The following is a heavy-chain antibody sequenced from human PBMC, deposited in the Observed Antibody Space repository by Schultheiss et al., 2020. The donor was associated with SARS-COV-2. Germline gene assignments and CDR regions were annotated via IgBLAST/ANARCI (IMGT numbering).Heavy chain of an antibody. CDR1: EITFSTYN. Sequence: GGSLRLSCTASEITFSTYNMNWVRQAPGKGLEWVAVISYDGSNKYYADSVKGRFTISRDNSKNTLYLQMNSLRAEDTAVYYCARMDYYYDSSGWLYYFDYWGQGTLVTVSS. V-gene: IGHV3-30*03. J-gene: IGHJ4*02. CDR2: ISYDGSNK. CDR3: ARMDYYYDSSGWLYYFDY. D-gene: IGHD3-22*01.